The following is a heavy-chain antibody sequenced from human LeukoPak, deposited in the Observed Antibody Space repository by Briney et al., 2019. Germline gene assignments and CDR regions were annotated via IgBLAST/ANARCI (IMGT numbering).Heavy chain of an antibody. J-gene: IGHJ4*02. D-gene: IGHD3-22*01. CDR2: IFSSGNI. CDR3: AREVMYYYDSSAYSAFDS. Sequence: PSETLSLTCSVSDDSTGSYYWTWIRQSPDKGLEWIGHIFSSGNIRYNPSLKSRVTISLGTPKNSFSLKLTSVTAADAAVYYCAREVMYYYDSSAYSAFDSWGQGTLNTVSS. CDR1: DDSTGSYY. V-gene: IGHV4-59*01.